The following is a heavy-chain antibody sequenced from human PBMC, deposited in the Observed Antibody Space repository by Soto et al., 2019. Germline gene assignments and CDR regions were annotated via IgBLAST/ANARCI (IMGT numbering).Heavy chain of an antibody. J-gene: IGHJ4*02. D-gene: IGHD2-2*01. CDR1: GGSISSGGYY. CDR3: ARGPPVYCSSTSCFSEDDY. Sequence: SETLSLTCAVSGGSISSGGYYWSWIRQHPGKGLEWIGYISYSGSTYYNPSLKSRVTVSVDTSRNQFSLKLRYVTAADTAVYYCARGPPVYCSSTSCFSEDDYWAQGTLVTVSS. V-gene: IGHV4-31*11. CDR2: ISYSGST.